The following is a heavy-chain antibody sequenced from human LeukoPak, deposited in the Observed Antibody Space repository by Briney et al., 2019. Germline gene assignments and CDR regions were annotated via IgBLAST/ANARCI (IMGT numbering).Heavy chain of an antibody. CDR2: ISGSGGST. D-gene: IGHD3-10*01. V-gene: IGHV3-23*01. CDR1: GYTFSSYA. Sequence: GGSLRLSCAASGYTFSSYAMSWVRQAPGKGLEWVSAISGSGGSTYYADSVKGRFTISRDNSKNTLYLQMNSLRAEDTAVYYCAKDWFGELFVDYWGQGTLVTVSS. CDR3: AKDWFGELFVDY. J-gene: IGHJ4*02.